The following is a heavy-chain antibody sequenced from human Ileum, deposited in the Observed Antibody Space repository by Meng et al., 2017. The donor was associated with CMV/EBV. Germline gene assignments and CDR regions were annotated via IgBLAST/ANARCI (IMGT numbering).Heavy chain of an antibody. J-gene: IGHJ4*02. D-gene: IGHD6-13*01. CDR2: ISPSSSYK. CDR3: ARLEPLAAGGFFDY. V-gene: IGHV3-21*06. Sequence: GGSLRLSCVVSGFTFSTYGMNWVRQAPGAGLEWVSSISPSSSYKYYADSVKGRFTISRDNAKNSVYLEMYSLRAEDTAVYYCARLEPLAAGGFFDYWGQGTPVTLL. CDR1: GFTFSTYG.